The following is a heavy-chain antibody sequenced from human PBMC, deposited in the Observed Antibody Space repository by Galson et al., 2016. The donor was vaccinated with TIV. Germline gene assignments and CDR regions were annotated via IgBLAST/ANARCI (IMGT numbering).Heavy chain of an antibody. D-gene: IGHD2-2*01. V-gene: IGHV3-48*03. Sequence: SLRLSCAASGFTISSYEMSWVRQAPGKGLEWLFTSCGSTIYSADSLKSRFTVYRDNAKNSLYLQMNSLRAEDTAVYYCARSLKCTSTTRPEACFDYWGREPRSPSPQ. CDR2: TSCGSTI. CDR1: GFTISSYE. J-gene: IGHJ4*02. CDR3: ARSLKCTSTTRPEACFDY.